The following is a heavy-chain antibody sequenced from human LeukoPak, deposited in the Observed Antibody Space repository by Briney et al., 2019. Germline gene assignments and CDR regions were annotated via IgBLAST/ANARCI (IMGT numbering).Heavy chain of an antibody. CDR1: GFSLTTFD. Sequence: GGSLRLSCAASGFSLTTFDIHWVRQAPGKGLEWVALISYDGRDIYYLDSVEGRFTISRDNSKNTVYLQMNSLRTEDTAVYYCARVGRRYAFDIWGQGTMVTVSS. V-gene: IGHV3-30*03. CDR3: ARVGRRYAFDI. J-gene: IGHJ3*02. D-gene: IGHD1-26*01. CDR2: ISYDGRDI.